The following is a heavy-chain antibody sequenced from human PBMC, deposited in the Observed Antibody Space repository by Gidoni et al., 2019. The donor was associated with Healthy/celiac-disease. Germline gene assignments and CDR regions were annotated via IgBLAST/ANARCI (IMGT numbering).Heavy chain of an antibody. CDR3: ARDLSYSITGTSY. CDR2: IKQDGSEK. J-gene: IGHJ4*02. V-gene: IGHV3-7*01. CDR1: GFTFSSYW. D-gene: IGHD1-20*01. Sequence: AQLVESGGGLVPPGGSLRLSCAASGFTFSSYWMSWVRQAPGKGLEWVANIKQDGSEKYYVDSVKGRFTISRDNAKNSLYLQMNSLRAEDTAVYYCARDLSYSITGTSYWGQGTLVTVSS.